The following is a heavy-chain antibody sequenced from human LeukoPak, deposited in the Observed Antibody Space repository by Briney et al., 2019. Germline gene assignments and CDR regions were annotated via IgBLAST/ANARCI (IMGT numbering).Heavy chain of an antibody. J-gene: IGHJ4*02. CDR3: ARAKRGYSGYDPFDY. Sequence: TSETLSLTCTVSGGSISSSSYYWGWIRQPPGKGLEWIGSIYYSGSTYYNPSLKSRVTISVDTSKNQFSLKLSSVTAADTAVYYCARAKRGYSGYDPFDYWGQGNLVTVSS. V-gene: IGHV4-39*07. CDR1: GGSISSSSYY. CDR2: IYYSGST. D-gene: IGHD5-12*01.